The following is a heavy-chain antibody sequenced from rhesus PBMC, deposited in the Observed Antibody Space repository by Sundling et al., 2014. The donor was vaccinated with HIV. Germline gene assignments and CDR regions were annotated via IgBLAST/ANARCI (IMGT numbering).Heavy chain of an antibody. CDR3: AKLDY. CDR2: INTGGDST. J-gene: IGHJ4*01. CDR1: GFTFSNYG. Sequence: EVQLVETGGGLVQPGGSLKLSCAASGFTFSNYGMSWVRQAPGKGLEWVSAINTGGDSTYYADSVKGRFTVSRDNSKNTLSLQMNNLRAEDTAVYYCAKLDYWGQGVLVTVSS. V-gene: IGHV3-103*01.